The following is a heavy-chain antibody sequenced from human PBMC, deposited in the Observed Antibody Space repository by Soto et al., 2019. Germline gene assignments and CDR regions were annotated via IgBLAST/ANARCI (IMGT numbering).Heavy chain of an antibody. J-gene: IGHJ6*02. CDR2: IIPIFGTA. CDR3: ARVRYQLLYPPNYYYGMDV. Sequence: QVQLVQSGAEVKKPGSSVKVSCKASGGTFSSYAISWVRQAPGQGLEWMGGIIPIFGTANYAQKFQGRVTITSDESTSTAYMELSSLRSEDTAVYYCARVRYQLLYPPNYYYGMDVWGQGTTVTVSS. CDR1: GGTFSSYA. D-gene: IGHD2-2*02. V-gene: IGHV1-69*01.